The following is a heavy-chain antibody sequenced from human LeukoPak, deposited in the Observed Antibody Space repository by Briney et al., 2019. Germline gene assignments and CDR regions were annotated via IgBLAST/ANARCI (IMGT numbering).Heavy chain of an antibody. D-gene: IGHD4-11*01. CDR1: GGSFSGYY. CDR2: INHSGST. J-gene: IGHJ6*03. CDR3: ARESRLGRYYYYYVDV. V-gene: IGHV4-34*01. Sequence: SETLSLTCAVYGGSFSGYYWSWIRQPPGKGLEWIGEINHSGSTNYNPSLKSRVTISVDTSKNQFSLKLSSVTAADTAVYYCARESRLGRYYYYYVDVWGRGTTVTVSS.